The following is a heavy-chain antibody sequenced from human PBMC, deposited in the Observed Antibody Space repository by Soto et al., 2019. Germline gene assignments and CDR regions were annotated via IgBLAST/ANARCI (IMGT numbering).Heavy chain of an antibody. J-gene: IGHJ6*02. CDR2: INSDGSST. CDR3: AREYPYYDILTGYYWVRGLGRYYYYYYGMDV. Sequence: GGSLRLSCAASGFTFSSYWMHWVRQAPGKGLVWVSRINSDGSSTSYADSVKGRFTISRDNAKNTLYLQMNSLRAEDTAVYYCAREYPYYDILTGYYWVRGLGRYYYYYYGMDVWGQGTTVTVSS. V-gene: IGHV3-74*01. D-gene: IGHD3-9*01. CDR1: GFTFSSYW.